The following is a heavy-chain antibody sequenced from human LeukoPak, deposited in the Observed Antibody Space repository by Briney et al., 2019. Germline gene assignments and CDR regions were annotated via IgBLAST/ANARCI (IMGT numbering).Heavy chain of an antibody. CDR2: INHNGNVN. CDR1: GFTFSSYW. D-gene: IGHD6-13*01. J-gene: IGHJ5*02. Sequence: GGSLRLSCAASGFTFSSYWMNWARQAPGKGLEWVASINHNGNVNYYVDSVKGRFTISRDNAKNSLYLQMSNLRAEDTAVYYCARVESSSWYEMWWFDPWGQGTLVTVSS. V-gene: IGHV3-7*03. CDR3: ARVESSSWYEMWWFDP.